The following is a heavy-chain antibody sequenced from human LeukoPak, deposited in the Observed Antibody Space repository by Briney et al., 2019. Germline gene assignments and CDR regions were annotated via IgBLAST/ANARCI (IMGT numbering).Heavy chain of an antibody. J-gene: IGHJ4*02. CDR3: AGYGSGDRSYPFDY. CDR2: IKQDGSEK. CDR1: GFTFSYYW. V-gene: IGHV3-7*04. D-gene: IGHD3-10*01. Sequence: PGGSLRLSCAASGFTFSYYWMGWVRQAPGKGLEWVANIKQDGSEKYYADSVKGRFTISRDNSKNTLYLQMNSLRAEDTAVYYCAGYGSGDRSYPFDYWGQGTLVTVSS.